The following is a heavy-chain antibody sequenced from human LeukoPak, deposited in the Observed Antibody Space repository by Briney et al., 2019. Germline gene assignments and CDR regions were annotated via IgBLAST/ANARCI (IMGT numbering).Heavy chain of an antibody. CDR3: ARDNGSFTIDY. CDR2: IRHDESQK. Sequence: PGGSLRLSCAASGFTFSSYWMTWARQAPGKGLEWVANIRHDESQKYYGDSVRGRFTISRDNAKNTLYLQMNSLRADDTAVYYCARDNGSFTIDYWGPGTLVTVSS. CDR1: GFTFSSYW. J-gene: IGHJ4*02. D-gene: IGHD2-8*01. V-gene: IGHV3-7*01.